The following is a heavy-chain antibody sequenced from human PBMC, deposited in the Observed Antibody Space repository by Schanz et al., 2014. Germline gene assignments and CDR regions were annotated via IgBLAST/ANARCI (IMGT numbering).Heavy chain of an antibody. CDR2: VYTSGST. CDR3: ARGGARRFPVVPDAIQGLRGHYYYYYLDV. V-gene: IGHV4-61*02. Sequence: QVQLQESGPGLVKPSQTLSLTCSVSGGSISSGSYYWNWIRQPAGKGLEWIGRVYTSGSTNYNPSLKSRPPIPLAPSNTQFPLNLSSLPAADTAVYYCARGGARRFPVVPDAIQGLRGHYYYYYLDVWGKGTTVTASS. CDR1: GGSISSGSYY. J-gene: IGHJ6*03. D-gene: IGHD2-2*02.